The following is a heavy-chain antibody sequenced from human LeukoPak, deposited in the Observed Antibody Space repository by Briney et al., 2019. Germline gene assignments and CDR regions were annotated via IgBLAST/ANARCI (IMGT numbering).Heavy chain of an antibody. CDR3: ARNPYYDILTGYYVYYFDY. CDR2: IYYSGST. D-gene: IGHD3-9*01. CDR1: GGSISSSSYY. J-gene: IGHJ4*02. V-gene: IGHV4-39*01. Sequence: SETLSLTCTVSGGSISSSSYYWGWIRQPPGKGLEWIGSIYYSGSTYYNPSLKSRVTISVDTSKNQFSLKLSSVTAADTAVYYCARNPYYDILTGYYVYYFDYWGQGTLVTVSS.